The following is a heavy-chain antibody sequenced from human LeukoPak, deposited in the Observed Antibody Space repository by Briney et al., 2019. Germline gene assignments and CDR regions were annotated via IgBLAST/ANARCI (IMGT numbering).Heavy chain of an antibody. CDR2: INHSGST. D-gene: IGHD6-13*01. V-gene: IGHV4-34*01. CDR1: GGSFSGYY. Sequence: SETLSLTCAVYGGSFSGYYWSWIRQPPGKGLEWIGEINHSGSTNYNPSLKSRVTISVDTSKNQFSLKLSSVTAADTAVYYCAREPSYGSSWYGYWGQGTLVTVSS. CDR3: AREPSYGSSWYGY. J-gene: IGHJ4*02.